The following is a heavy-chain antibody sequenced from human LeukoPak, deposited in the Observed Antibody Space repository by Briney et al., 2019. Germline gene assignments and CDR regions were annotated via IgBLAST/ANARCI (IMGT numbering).Heavy chain of an antibody. Sequence: PSETLSLTCTVSGVSISSGSYYWSWIRQPAGKGLEWIGRIYTSGSTNYNPSLKSRVTISVDTSKNQFSLKLSSVTAADTAVYYCARDRYYYMDVWGKGTTVTVSS. CDR1: GVSISSGSYY. CDR3: ARDRYYYMDV. V-gene: IGHV4-61*02. J-gene: IGHJ6*03. CDR2: IYTSGST.